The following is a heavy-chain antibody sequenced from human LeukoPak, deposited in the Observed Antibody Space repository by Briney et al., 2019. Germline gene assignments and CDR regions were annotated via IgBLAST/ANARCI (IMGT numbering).Heavy chain of an antibody. J-gene: IGHJ4*02. CDR1: GGSFSGYY. Sequence: SETLSLTCAVYGGSFSGYYWSWIRQPPGKGLEWIGEINHSGSTNYNPSLKSRVTISVDTSKNQFSLKLSSVTAADTAVYYCARGYGGGWFGGFFDYWGQGTLVTVSS. D-gene: IGHD3-10*01. V-gene: IGHV4-34*01. CDR2: INHSGST. CDR3: ARGYGGGWFGGFFDY.